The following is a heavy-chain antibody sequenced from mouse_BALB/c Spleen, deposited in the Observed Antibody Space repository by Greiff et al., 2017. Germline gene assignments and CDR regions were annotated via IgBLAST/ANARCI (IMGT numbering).Heavy chain of an antibody. CDR1: GFTFSSYA. J-gene: IGHJ4*01. V-gene: IGHV5-6-5*01. D-gene: IGHD1-1*01. Sequence: EVQVVESGGGLVKPGGSLKLSCAASGFTFSSYAMSWVRQTPEKRLEWVASISSGGSTYYPDSVKGRFTISRDNARNILYLQMSSLRSEDTAMYYCARGGDYYGSKAMDYWGQGTSVTVSS. CDR3: ARGGDYYGSKAMDY. CDR2: ISSGGST.